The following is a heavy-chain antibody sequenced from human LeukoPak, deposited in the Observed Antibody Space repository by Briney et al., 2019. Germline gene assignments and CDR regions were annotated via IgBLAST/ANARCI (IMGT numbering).Heavy chain of an antibody. D-gene: IGHD3-10*01. CDR2: ISGSGGST. CDR1: GFTFSSYA. J-gene: IGHJ4*02. CDR3: AKDLGAWNYFDY. Sequence: PGGSLRLSCAASGFTFSSYAMSWVRQAPGKGLEWVSAISGSGGSTYYADSVKGRFTISRDNSKNTLYLQMISLRAEDTAVYYCAKDLGAWNYFDYWGQGTLVTVSS. V-gene: IGHV3-23*01.